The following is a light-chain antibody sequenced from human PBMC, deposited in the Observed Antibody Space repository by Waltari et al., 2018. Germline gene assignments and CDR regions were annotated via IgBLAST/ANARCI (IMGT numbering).Light chain of an antibody. CDR1: SSDVGGYNY. CDR2: DVS. J-gene: IGLJ3*02. V-gene: IGLV2-14*03. CDR3: NSWTTSSTLL. Sequence: QSALTQPASVSGSPGQSITISCTGTSSDVGGYNYVSWYQHHPGKAPKLIISDVSKRPSGFPSRFPGSKSGNTASLTISGLQTEDEADYYCNSWTTSSTLLFGGGTKVTVL.